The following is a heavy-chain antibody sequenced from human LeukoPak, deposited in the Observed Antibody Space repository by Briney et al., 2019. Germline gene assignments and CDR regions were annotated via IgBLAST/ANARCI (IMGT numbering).Heavy chain of an antibody. V-gene: IGHV4-59*08. J-gene: IGHJ4*02. Sequence: SETLSLTCAVYGGSFSGYYWSWIRQPPAKGLEWIGYIYYSGSTNYNPSLKSRVTISVDTSKNQFSLKLSSVTAADTAVYYCARQGAGVPFDYWGRGTLVTVSS. CDR1: GGSFSGYY. CDR3: ARQGAGVPFDY. D-gene: IGHD3-10*01. CDR2: IYYSGST.